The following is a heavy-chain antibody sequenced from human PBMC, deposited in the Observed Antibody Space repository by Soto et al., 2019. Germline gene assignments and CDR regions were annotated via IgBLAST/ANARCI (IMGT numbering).Heavy chain of an antibody. Sequence: SLRLSCAASGFTFSNAWMSWVRQAPGKGLEWVGRIKSKTDGGTTDYAAPVKGGFTISRDDSKNTLYLQMNSLKTEDTAVYYCTTYHYYDSSGSVTWGQGTLVTVSS. CDR2: IKSKTDGGTT. J-gene: IGHJ5*02. V-gene: IGHV3-15*01. D-gene: IGHD3-22*01. CDR3: TTYHYYDSSGSVT. CDR1: GFTFSNAW.